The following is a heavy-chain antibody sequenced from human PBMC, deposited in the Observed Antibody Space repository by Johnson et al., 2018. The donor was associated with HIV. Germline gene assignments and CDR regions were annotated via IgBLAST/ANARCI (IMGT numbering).Heavy chain of an antibody. V-gene: IGHV3-30*03. D-gene: IGHD5-24*01. Sequence: QVQLVESGGGLIQPGGSLRLSCAASGFTFSSYGMHWVRQAPGKGLEWLAVISYDGSNKYYADSVKGRFTISRDNSKNTLYLQMNSLRAEDTAVYYCARALEGDAFDIWGQGTMVTVSS. CDR3: ARALEGDAFDI. CDR1: GFTFSSYG. CDR2: ISYDGSNK. J-gene: IGHJ3*02.